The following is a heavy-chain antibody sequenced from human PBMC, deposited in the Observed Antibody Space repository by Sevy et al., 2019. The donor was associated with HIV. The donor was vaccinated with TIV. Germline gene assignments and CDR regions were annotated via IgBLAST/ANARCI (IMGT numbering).Heavy chain of an antibody. J-gene: IGHJ4*02. CDR2: INEDGSRL. CDR1: GFTFSDSW. CDR3: ARDRAYSALDY. V-gene: IGHV3-7*01. Sequence: GGSLRLSCVASGFTFSDSWMTWVRQAPGKGLERIAFINEDGSRLGYVDSVRGRFTISREKTKNSLYLQMNSLRGEDRAVYFCARDRAYSALDYWGQGTLVTVSS. D-gene: IGHD5-18*01.